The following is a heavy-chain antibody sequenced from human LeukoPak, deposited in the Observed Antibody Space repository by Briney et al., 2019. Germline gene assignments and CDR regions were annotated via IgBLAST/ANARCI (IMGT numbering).Heavy chain of an antibody. J-gene: IGHJ6*03. CDR3: ARVTYYYDSSGSLYYYYMDV. CDR2: IYPGDSDT. V-gene: IGHV5-51*01. D-gene: IGHD3-22*01. CDR1: GYSFTSYW. Sequence: GESLKISCKGSGYSFTSYWTGWVRQMPGKGLEWMGIIYPGDSDTRYSPSFQGQVTISADKSISTAYLQWSSLKASDTAMYYCARVTYYYDSSGSLYYYYMDVWGKGTTVTVSS.